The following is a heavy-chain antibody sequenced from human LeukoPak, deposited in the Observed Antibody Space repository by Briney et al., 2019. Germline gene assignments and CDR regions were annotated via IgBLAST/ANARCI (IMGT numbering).Heavy chain of an antibody. CDR3: AKVGAGTCCHFEY. D-gene: IGHD2-15*01. J-gene: IGHJ4*02. CDR2: INPNSGDT. CDR1: GYTFSDYY. V-gene: IGHV1-2*02. Sequence: ASVKVSCKASGYTFSDYYMHWVRQAPGLGLEWKGWINPNSGDTHYARKFQGRVTLTRDTSISTAYMELSRLTSDDTALYYCAKVGAGTCCHFEYWGQGTLVTVSS.